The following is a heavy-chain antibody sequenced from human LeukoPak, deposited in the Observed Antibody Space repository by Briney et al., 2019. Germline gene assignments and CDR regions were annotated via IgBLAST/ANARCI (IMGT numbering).Heavy chain of an antibody. CDR1: GFTFSSYA. D-gene: IGHD3-22*01. CDR3: AKDRETDGPITMILILDFQH. V-gene: IGHV3-23*01. Sequence: GGSLRLSCAASGFTFSSYAMNWVRQAPEKGLEWVSAISGSGGSTYYADSVKGRFTISRDNSKNTLYLQMNSLRAEDTAVYYCAKDRETDGPITMILILDFQHWGQGTLVTVSS. J-gene: IGHJ1*01. CDR2: ISGSGGST.